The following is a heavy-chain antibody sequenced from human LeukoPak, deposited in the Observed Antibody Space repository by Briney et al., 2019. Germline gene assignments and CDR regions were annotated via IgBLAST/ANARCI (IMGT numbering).Heavy chain of an antibody. CDR3: ARSLVRGVIDY. V-gene: IGHV4-39*01. CDR1: GVFISSSSYY. J-gene: IGHJ4*02. CDR2: IYYSGST. D-gene: IGHD3-10*01. Sequence: PSETLSLTCTVSGVFISSSSYYWGWIRQPPGKGLEWIGSIYYSGSTYYNPSLKSRVTISVDTSKNQFSLKLSSVTAADTAVYYCARSLVRGVIDYWGQGTLVTVSS.